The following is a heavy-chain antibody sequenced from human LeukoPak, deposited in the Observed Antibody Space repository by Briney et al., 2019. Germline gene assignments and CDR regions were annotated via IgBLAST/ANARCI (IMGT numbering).Heavy chain of an antibody. CDR1: GYTFTSYD. CDR3: ARGRRNCSGGSCRYYFDY. D-gene: IGHD2-15*01. J-gene: IGHJ4*02. V-gene: IGHV1-8*03. CDR2: MNPNSGNT. Sequence: ASVKVSCKASGYTFTSYDINWVRQATGQGLEWMGWMNPNSGNTGYAQKFQGGVTITRNTSISTAYMELSSLRSEDTAVYYCARGRRNCSGGSCRYYFDYWGQGTLVTVSS.